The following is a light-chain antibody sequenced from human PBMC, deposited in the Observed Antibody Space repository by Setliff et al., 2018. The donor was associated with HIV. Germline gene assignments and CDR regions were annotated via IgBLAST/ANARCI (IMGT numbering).Light chain of an antibody. Sequence: QSALTQPASVSGSPGQSITISCTGTSTDVGRYNYVSWYQHHPGKAPKLIIYEVSNRPSGVPNRFSGSRSGNTASLTISGLQAEDEADYYCCSYAGSYTFYVFGTGTRSPS. V-gene: IGLV2-23*02. CDR3: CSYAGSYTFYV. CDR1: STDVGRYNY. J-gene: IGLJ1*01. CDR2: EVS.